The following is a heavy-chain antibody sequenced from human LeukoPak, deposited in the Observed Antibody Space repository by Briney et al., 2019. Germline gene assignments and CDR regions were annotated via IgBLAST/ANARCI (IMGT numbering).Heavy chain of an antibody. CDR3: ATTRYIVVVTAIPNWFDP. J-gene: IGHJ5*02. Sequence: GGSLRLSFAASGFTFSSYAMSWVRQAPGKGLEWVSSISGSGGSTYYADSVKGRFTISRDNSNNKLYLQMNSLRAEDTAVYYCATTRYIVVVTAIPNWFDPWGQGTLVTVSS. CDR2: ISGSGGST. CDR1: GFTFSSYA. V-gene: IGHV3-23*01. D-gene: IGHD2-21*02.